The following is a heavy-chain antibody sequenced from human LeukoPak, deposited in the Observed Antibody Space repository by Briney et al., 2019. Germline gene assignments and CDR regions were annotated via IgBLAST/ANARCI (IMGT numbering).Heavy chain of an antibody. CDR1: GGSFSGYY. CDR2: INHSGST. J-gene: IGHJ5*02. V-gene: IGHV4-34*01. CDR3: AREKYYYGSGRGWFDP. Sequence: SETLSLTCAVYGGSFSGYYWSWIRQPPGRGLEWIGEINHSGSTNYNPSLKSRVTISVDTSKNQFSLKLSSVTAADTAVYYCAREKYYYGSGRGWFDPWGQGTLVTVSS. D-gene: IGHD3-10*01.